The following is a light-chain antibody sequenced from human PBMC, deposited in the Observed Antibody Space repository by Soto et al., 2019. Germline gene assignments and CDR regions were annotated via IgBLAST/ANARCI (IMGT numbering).Light chain of an antibody. CDR1: RDVFMY. V-gene: IGKV1-33*01. CDR3: QQYANLPLT. CDR2: EAS. J-gene: IGKJ4*01. Sequence: DIQMTQSPSSLSASVGDRVTITCQESRDVFMYLSWYQQKPGKAPKVLIYEASNLETGVPSRFSGSGSETQYTLTISSLQPEDIATYYCQQYANLPLTFGGGTKLEIK.